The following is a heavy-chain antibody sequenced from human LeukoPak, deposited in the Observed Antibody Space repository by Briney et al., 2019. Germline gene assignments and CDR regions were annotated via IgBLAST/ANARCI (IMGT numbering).Heavy chain of an antibody. J-gene: IGHJ6*03. D-gene: IGHD2-8*01. CDR2: INWNGGST. V-gene: IGHV3-20*04. CDR1: GFTFDDYG. Sequence: GGSLRLSCAASGFTFDDYGMSWVRQAPGKGLEWVSGINWNGGSTGYADSVKGRFTISRDNAKNSLYLQMNSLRAEDTALYYCARDGGGYCTNGVNRCYYSYMDVWGKGPTVTVSS. CDR3: ARDGGGYCTNGVNRCYYSYMDV.